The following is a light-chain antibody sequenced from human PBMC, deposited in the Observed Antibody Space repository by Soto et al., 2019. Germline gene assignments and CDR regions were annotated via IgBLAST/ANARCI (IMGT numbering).Light chain of an antibody. J-gene: IGLJ2*01. CDR1: SSDVGGYNY. V-gene: IGLV2-14*01. Sequence: QSVLTQSASVSGSPGQSITISCTGTSSDVGGYNYVSWYQQYPGKAPKLMIYEVTDRPSGLSNRFSGSKSGNTASLTISGLQAEDEADYYCSSYTSSSTKVVFGGGTKLTVL. CDR2: EVT. CDR3: SSYTSSSTKVV.